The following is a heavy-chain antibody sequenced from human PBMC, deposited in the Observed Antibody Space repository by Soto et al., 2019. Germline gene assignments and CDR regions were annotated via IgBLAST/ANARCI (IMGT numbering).Heavy chain of an antibody. CDR3: ARGRSSHYYGSRRDAFDI. D-gene: IGHD3-10*01. CDR1: GGSFSGYY. V-gene: IGHV4-34*01. J-gene: IGHJ3*02. Sequence: SETLSLTCAVYGGSFSGYYWSWIRQPPGKGLEWIGEINHSGSTNYNPSLKSRVTISVDTSKNQFSLKLSSVTAADTAVYYCARGRSSHYYGSRRDAFDIWGQRTMVTVSS. CDR2: INHSGST.